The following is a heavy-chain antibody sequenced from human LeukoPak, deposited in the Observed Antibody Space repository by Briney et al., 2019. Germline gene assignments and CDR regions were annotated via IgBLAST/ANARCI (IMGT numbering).Heavy chain of an antibody. V-gene: IGHV4-30-4*08. CDR3: ARWSGVVVPAAIRRGFDY. CDR2: IYHSGST. CDR1: GGSISSGDYY. J-gene: IGHJ4*02. Sequence: SETLSLTCTVAGGSISSGDYYWSWIRQPPGKGLEWIGYIYHSGSTYYNPSLKSRVTISVDTSKNQFSLKLSSVTAADTAVYYRARWSGVVVPAAIRRGFDYWGQGTLVTVSS. D-gene: IGHD2-2*02.